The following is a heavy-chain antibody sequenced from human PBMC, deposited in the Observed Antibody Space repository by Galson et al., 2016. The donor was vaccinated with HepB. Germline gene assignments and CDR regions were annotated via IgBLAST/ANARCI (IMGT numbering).Heavy chain of an antibody. J-gene: IGHJ6*02. CDR2: IGSDGDT. CDR1: GFTSSHYD. Sequence: SLRRSCAASGFTSSHYDMHWVRLVAGRGLEWVSAIGSDGDTYYLGSVKGRFTVARENAKNSLYLQMNNLRAGYTAVYYCVRATVGFSGYDGGMDVWGQGTTVTVSS. D-gene: IGHD5-12*01. V-gene: IGHV3-13*01. CDR3: VRATVGFSGYDGGMDV.